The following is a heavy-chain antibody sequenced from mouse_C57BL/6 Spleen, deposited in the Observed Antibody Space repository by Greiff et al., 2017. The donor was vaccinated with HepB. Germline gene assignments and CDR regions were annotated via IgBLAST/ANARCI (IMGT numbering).Heavy chain of an antibody. CDR1: GYTFTDYY. D-gene: IGHD1-1*01. V-gene: IGHV1-19*01. CDR2: INPYNGGT. CDR3: ARMAGGSSSRYFDV. Sequence: EVQLVESGPVLVKPGASVKMSCKASGYTFTDYYMNWVKQSHGKSLEWIGVINPYNGGTSYNQKFKGKATLTVDKSSSTAYMELNSLTSEDSAVYYCARMAGGSSSRYFDVWGTGTTVTVSS. J-gene: IGHJ1*03.